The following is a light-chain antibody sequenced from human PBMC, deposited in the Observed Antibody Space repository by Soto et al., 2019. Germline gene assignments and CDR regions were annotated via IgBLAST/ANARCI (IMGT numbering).Light chain of an antibody. V-gene: IGKV1-39*01. CDR1: QSISSY. J-gene: IGKJ4*01. CDR3: QKSYTAPLI. CDR2: AAS. Sequence: DIQVTQSQSSLSASVVDWVTITCRASQSISSYLNWYQQKPVKAPNLLIFAASTLQSGVPSRFSGSGSGTDFTLTMRSLQPEDFATYYCQKSYTAPLICGGGNKGGIK.